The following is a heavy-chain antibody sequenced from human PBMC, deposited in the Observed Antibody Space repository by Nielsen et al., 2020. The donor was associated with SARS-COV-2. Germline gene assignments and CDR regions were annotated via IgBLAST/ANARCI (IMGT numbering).Heavy chain of an antibody. V-gene: IGHV3-21*01. J-gene: IGHJ5*02. Sequence: EGSLRLSCAASGFTFSSYSMNWVRQAPGKGLEWVSSISSSSSYIYYADSVKGRFTISRDNAKNSLYLQMNSLRAEDTAVYYCARDGNRGSSWWPSFDPWGQGTLVTVSS. CDR2: ISSSSSYI. CDR3: ARDGNRGSSWWPSFDP. CDR1: GFTFSSYS. D-gene: IGHD6-13*01.